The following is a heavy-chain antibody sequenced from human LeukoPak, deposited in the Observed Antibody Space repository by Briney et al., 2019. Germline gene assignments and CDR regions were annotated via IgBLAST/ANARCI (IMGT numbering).Heavy chain of an antibody. Sequence: GSLRLSCAASGFTFSTYWMSWVRQAPGKGLEWVSAISGSGGSTYYADSVKGRFTISRDNSKNTLYLQMNSLRAEDTAVYYCAKDVYGDYVNYWGQGTLVTVSS. CDR2: ISGSGGST. CDR3: AKDVYGDYVNY. V-gene: IGHV3-23*01. CDR1: GFTFSTYW. J-gene: IGHJ4*02. D-gene: IGHD4-17*01.